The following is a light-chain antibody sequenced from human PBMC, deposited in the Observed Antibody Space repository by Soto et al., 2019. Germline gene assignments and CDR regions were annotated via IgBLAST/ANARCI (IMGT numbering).Light chain of an antibody. Sequence: QSGLTQPPSASGSPGQSVTISCTGTSSDVGGYNFVSWYQQHPGKAPKLIIYEVSKRPSGVPDRFSGSKSGNTASLTVSGLQAEDEADYYCSSYAGSNNRYVFGTGTKLTVL. CDR3: SSYAGSNNRYV. CDR1: SSDVGGYNF. J-gene: IGLJ1*01. V-gene: IGLV2-8*01. CDR2: EVS.